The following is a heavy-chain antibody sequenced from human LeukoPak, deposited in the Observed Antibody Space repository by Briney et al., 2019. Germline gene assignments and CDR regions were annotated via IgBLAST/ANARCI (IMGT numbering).Heavy chain of an antibody. V-gene: IGHV1-18*01. CDR1: GYPFTDYD. J-gene: IGHJ5*02. CDR2: ISGRNGNT. Sequence: ASVKVSCKASGYPFTDYDINWVRQAPGQGLEWMVWISGRNGNTDYAQKFQGRVTMTGDTSTSTAYMELSSLRSEDTAVYYCARSYGGWGTWGQGILVTVSS. CDR3: ARSYGGWGT. D-gene: IGHD5-18*01.